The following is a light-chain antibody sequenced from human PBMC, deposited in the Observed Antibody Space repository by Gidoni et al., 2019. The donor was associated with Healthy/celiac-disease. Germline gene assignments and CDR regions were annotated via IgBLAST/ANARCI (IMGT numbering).Light chain of an antibody. J-gene: IGKJ1*01. CDR3: QQSYSTQST. V-gene: IGKV1-39*01. CDR1: QSISSY. Sequence: DIQMTQSPSSLSASVGDRVTITCRASQSISSYLNWYQQKPGKAPKLLIYAASSLQSGVPSRFRGSGSGTDFTLTISSLQPEDFATYYCQQSYSTQSTFXHXTKVEIK. CDR2: AAS.